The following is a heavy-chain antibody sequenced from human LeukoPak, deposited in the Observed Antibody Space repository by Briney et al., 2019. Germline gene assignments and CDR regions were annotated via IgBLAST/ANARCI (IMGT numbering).Heavy chain of an antibody. J-gene: IGHJ5*02. CDR3: ARNSPRDVAGRQFLPGVLSLLSQCDNCFDP. Sequence: ASVKVSCKASGYTFTNYGISWVRQAPGQGLEWMGWINTYNGNTNYAQKFQGRVTMTTDTSTSTAYMELRSLRSDDTAVYYCARNSPRDVAGRQFLPGVLSLLSQCDNCFDPWGQGTQVSVSS. V-gene: IGHV1-18*04. CDR1: GYTFTNYG. CDR2: INTYNGNT. D-gene: IGHD7-27*01.